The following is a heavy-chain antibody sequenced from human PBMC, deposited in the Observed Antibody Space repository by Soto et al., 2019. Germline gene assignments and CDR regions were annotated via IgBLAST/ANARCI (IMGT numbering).Heavy chain of an antibody. CDR3: ARDARVSAGDKGFDP. J-gene: IGHJ5*02. V-gene: IGHV1-2*02. CDR2: INPNTGGT. CDR1: GYSFAGHY. Sequence: QVHLVQSGAEVKKPGASVKVSCKTSGYSFAGHYMHWVRQAPGQGLEWLGWINPNTGGTSYTYKLQGRVAMSRDMSTTTAYRELSRRTSDDTAVYYCARDARVSAGDKGFDPWGQGTLVTVSS. D-gene: IGHD2-2*01.